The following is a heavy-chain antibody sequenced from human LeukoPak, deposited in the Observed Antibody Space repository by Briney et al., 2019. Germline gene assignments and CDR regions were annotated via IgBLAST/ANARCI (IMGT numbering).Heavy chain of an antibody. CDR2: INHSGST. V-gene: IGHV4-34*01. CDR1: GGSFSGYY. CDR3: ARHVKAVLWFGEVYYYYYYMDV. Sequence: SETLSLTCAVYGGSFSGYYWSWIRQPPGKGLEWIGEINHSGSTNYNPSLKSRVTISVDTSKNQFSLKLSSVTAADTAVYYCARHVKAVLWFGEVYYYYYYMDVWGKGTTVTISS. J-gene: IGHJ6*03. D-gene: IGHD3-10*01.